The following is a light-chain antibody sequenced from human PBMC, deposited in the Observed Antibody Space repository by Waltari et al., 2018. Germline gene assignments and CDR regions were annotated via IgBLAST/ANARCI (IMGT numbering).Light chain of an antibody. CDR3: QQYYGSPYT. Sequence: IVMTQSPDSLAVSLGERATINCKSSQSVLYSSNNKNYLAWYQQKPGQSPKLLIYWASTRESGVPDRFRGSGSGTDFTLTISSLQAEDVAVYYCQQYYGSPYTFAQGTKLEIK. CDR2: WAS. CDR1: QSVLYSSNNKNY. V-gene: IGKV4-1*01. J-gene: IGKJ2*01.